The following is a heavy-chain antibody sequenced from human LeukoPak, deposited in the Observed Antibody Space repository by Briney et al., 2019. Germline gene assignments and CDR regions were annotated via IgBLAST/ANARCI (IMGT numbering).Heavy chain of an antibody. Sequence: GGSLRLSCAASGSTFSSYWMHWVRQVPGKGLVWVSRINNDGSSMSYADSVKGRFTISRDNAKNTLFLQMNSLRAEDTAVYYCARGQQLVHWGQGTLVTVSS. CDR3: ARGQQLVH. J-gene: IGHJ4*02. CDR2: INNDGSSM. CDR1: GSTFSSYW. V-gene: IGHV3-74*01. D-gene: IGHD6-13*01.